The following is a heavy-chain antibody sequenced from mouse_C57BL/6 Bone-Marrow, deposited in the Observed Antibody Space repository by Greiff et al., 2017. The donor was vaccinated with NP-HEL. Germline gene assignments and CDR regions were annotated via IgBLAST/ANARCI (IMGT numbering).Heavy chain of an antibody. CDR1: GFTFSDYY. CDR2: INYDGSST. Sequence: EVQLQESEGGLVQPGSSMKLSCTASGFTFSDYYMAWVRQVPEKGLEWVANINYDGSSTYYLDSLKSRFIISRDNAKNILYLQMSSLKSEDTATYYCARDGRMVTGYAMDYWGQGTSVTVSS. CDR3: ARDGRMVTGYAMDY. V-gene: IGHV5-16*01. J-gene: IGHJ4*01. D-gene: IGHD2-3*01.